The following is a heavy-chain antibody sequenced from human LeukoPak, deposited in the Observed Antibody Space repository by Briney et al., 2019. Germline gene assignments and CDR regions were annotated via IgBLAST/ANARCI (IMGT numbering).Heavy chain of an antibody. CDR3: ARGVSGYFDSSGRHY. Sequence: GGSLRLSWAASGFTFSDYSMSWIRQAPGKGLEWVASISSGSNYIYYRDSVKGRFTISRDNAKNSVFLQMSSLRAEDTAVFYCARGVSGYFDSSGRHYWGQGTLVAVSS. J-gene: IGHJ4*02. CDR1: GFTFSDYS. V-gene: IGHV3-21*01. D-gene: IGHD3-22*01. CDR2: ISSGSNYI.